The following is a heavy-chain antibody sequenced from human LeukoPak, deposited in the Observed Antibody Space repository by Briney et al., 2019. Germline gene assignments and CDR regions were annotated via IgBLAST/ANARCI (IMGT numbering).Heavy chain of an antibody. D-gene: IGHD3-10*01. CDR2: INHSGST. CDR3: ARVRGSGSYEGNFDY. CDR1: GGSFSGYY. J-gene: IGHJ4*02. V-gene: IGHV4-34*01. Sequence: SETLSLTCAVYGGSFSGYYWSWIRQPPGKGLEWIGEINHSGSTNYNPSLKSRVTISVDTSKNQFSLKLSSVAAADTAVYYCARVRGSGSYEGNFDYWGQGTLVTVSS.